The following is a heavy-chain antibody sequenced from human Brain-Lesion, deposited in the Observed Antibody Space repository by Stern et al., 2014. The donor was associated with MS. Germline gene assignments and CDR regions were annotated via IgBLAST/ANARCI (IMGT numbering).Heavy chain of an antibody. CDR2: ITENGTEK. D-gene: IGHD3-3*01. CDR3: ARVYNTIYGIVTQRGSGMDV. V-gene: IGHV3-7*01. CDR1: GFTFGNYW. J-gene: IGHJ6*02. Sequence: EVQLVEAGGGLVQPGGSLTISCPAAGFTFGNYWMTWILQAPGKGLEWVTHITENGTEKNYVDAVKGRFTISRDNTRNSLYLQMNSLRVEDTALYYCARVYNTIYGIVTQRGSGMDVWGQGTTVIVSS.